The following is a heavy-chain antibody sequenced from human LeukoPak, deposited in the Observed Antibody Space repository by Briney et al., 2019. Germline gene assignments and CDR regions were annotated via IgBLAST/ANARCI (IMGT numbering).Heavy chain of an antibody. J-gene: IGHJ5*02. Sequence: GASVKVSCKASGGTFSSYAISWVRQAPGQGLEWMGGIIPIFGTANYAQKFQGRVTITTDESTSTAYMELSSLRSEDTAVYYCAKNSYSGYDLRGPWGQGTLVTVSS. CDR1: GGTFSSYA. V-gene: IGHV1-69*05. D-gene: IGHD5-12*01. CDR3: AKNSYSGYDLRGP. CDR2: IIPIFGTA.